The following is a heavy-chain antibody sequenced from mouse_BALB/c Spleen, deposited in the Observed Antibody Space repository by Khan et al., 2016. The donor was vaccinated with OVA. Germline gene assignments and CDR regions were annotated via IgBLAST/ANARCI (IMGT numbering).Heavy chain of an antibody. J-gene: IGHJ3*01. CDR1: GFTFSDYY. CDR2: ISDGGTST. CDR3: VRAGYGAFAY. D-gene: IGHD1-1*02. V-gene: IGHV5-4*02. Sequence: EVELVESGGGLVKPGGSLKLSCAASGFTFSDYYMYWVRQTPAKRLEWVATISDGGTSTYYPDSVKGRFTISRDNAKNSLYLQMSSLKSEDTAIFYCVRAGYGAFAYWGQGTLVTVSA.